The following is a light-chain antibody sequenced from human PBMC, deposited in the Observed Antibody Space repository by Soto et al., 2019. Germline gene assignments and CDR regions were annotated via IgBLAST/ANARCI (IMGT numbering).Light chain of an antibody. Sequence: EIVLTQSPGTLSLSPGERATLSCRASRSISSSYLAWYQQKPGQAPRLLVYGASSRATGTPDRFSGSGSGTDFTLTISRLEPEDFAVYYCQQYGSSRFTFGPGTKVDIK. V-gene: IGKV3-20*01. CDR3: QQYGSSRFT. CDR2: GAS. J-gene: IGKJ3*01. CDR1: RSISSSY.